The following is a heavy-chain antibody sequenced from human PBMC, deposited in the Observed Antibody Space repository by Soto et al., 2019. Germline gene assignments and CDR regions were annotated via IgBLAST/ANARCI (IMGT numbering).Heavy chain of an antibody. CDR3: TRLAAAGTVDY. D-gene: IGHD6-13*01. CDR2: IRSKANSYAT. Sequence: EVQLVESGGGLVQPGGSLKLSCAASGFTFSGSAMHWVRQASGKGLEWVGRIRSKANSYATAYAASVKGRFTISRDDSKNTAYLQMNSLKTEDTAVYYGTRLAAAGTVDYWGQGTLVTVSS. J-gene: IGHJ4*02. V-gene: IGHV3-73*01. CDR1: GFTFSGSA.